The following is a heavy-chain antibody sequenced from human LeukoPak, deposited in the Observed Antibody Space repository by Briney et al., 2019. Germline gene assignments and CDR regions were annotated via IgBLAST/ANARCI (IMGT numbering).Heavy chain of an antibody. Sequence: SETLSLTCVVSGDSISSSTYYWGWIRRPPGKGLEWIGSIYYTGSTYYNPSLKSRVTISVDTSKNQLSLTLTSVTAADTAVYYCAKHKNSGVATSYYFDYWGQGTLVTVSS. V-gene: IGHV4-39*01. CDR1: GDSISSSTYY. CDR3: AKHKNSGVATSYYFDY. D-gene: IGHD5-12*01. CDR2: IYYTGST. J-gene: IGHJ4*02.